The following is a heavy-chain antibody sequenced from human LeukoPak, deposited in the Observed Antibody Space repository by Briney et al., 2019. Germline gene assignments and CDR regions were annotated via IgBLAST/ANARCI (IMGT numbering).Heavy chain of an antibody. V-gene: IGHV4-39*01. D-gene: IGHD3-22*01. Sequence: PSETLSLTCTVSGGSISSSSYYWGWIRQPPGKGLEWIGSIYYSGRTYYKSSLKSRVTMSVDTSMNQFSLRLTSVTAADTALYYCARHKVHGQAVIVVVPSPDWFFDLWGRGTLVAVSS. J-gene: IGHJ2*01. CDR2: IYYSGRT. CDR3: ARHKVHGQAVIVVVPSPDWFFDL. CDR1: GGSISSSSYY.